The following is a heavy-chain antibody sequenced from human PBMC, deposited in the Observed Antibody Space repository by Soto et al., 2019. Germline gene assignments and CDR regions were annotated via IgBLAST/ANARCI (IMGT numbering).Heavy chain of an antibody. J-gene: IGHJ4*02. CDR3: ARDRSRSIAGAGPFGY. CDR2: IWYDGSNK. V-gene: IGHV3-33*01. Sequence: GGSLRLSCAASGFTFSSYGMHWVRQAPGKGLEWVAVIWYDGSNKYYADSVKGRFTISRENSKNTLYLQMNSLRAEDTAVYYCARDRSRSIAGAGPFGYCGQGTLVTVSS. D-gene: IGHD6-19*01. CDR1: GFTFSSYG.